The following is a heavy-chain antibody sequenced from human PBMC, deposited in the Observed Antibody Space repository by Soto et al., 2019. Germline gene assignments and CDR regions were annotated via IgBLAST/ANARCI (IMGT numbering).Heavy chain of an antibody. CDR2: ISYDGSNK. CDR1: GFTFSSYA. J-gene: IGHJ4*02. Sequence: QVQLVESGGGVVQPGRSLRLSCAASGFTFSSYAIHLVRQAPGKGLEWVALISYDGSNKYYADSVKGRFTISRDNSKNTLYLQMNSLRAEDTAVYYCARDKRDLRFLEWSYYFDYWGQGTLVTVSS. CDR3: ARDKRDLRFLEWSYYFDY. D-gene: IGHD3-3*01. V-gene: IGHV3-30-3*01.